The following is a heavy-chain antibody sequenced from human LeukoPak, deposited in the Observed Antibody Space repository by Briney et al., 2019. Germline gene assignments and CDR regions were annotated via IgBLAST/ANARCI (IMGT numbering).Heavy chain of an antibody. CDR2: SSAYNGNT. CDR1: GYTFTSYG. J-gene: IGHJ4*02. D-gene: IGHD3-22*01. Sequence: GASVKVSCKASGYTFTSYGISWVRQAPGQGLEWMGWSSAYNGNTSYAQNLQGRVTMTTDTSTSTAYMELRSLRSDDTAVYYCARDCNTSGYYYCTFDYWGQGTLVTVSS. CDR3: ARDCNTSGYYYCTFDY. V-gene: IGHV1-18*01.